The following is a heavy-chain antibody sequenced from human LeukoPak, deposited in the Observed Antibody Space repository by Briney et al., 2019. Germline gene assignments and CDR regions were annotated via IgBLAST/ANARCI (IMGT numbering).Heavy chain of an antibody. D-gene: IGHD6-6*01. CDR3: ARQESRMQLPRDY. V-gene: IGHV5-51*01. J-gene: IGHJ4*02. Sequence: GESLKISCKGSGYSFTDYWIAWVRQLPGKGLEWMGIIYPGDSDTRYSPSFQGQVSISADKSISTAYLQWSSLKASDTAMYYCARQESRMQLPRDYWGQGTLVTVSS. CDR2: IYPGDSDT. CDR1: GYSFTDYW.